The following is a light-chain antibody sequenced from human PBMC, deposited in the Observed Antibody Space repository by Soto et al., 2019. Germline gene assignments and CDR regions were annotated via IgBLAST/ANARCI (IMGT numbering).Light chain of an antibody. J-gene: IGKJ2*01. V-gene: IGKV3-20*01. CDR2: AAS. CDR3: QQYNNWPPEYT. CDR1: QSVNSRF. Sequence: EIVLTQSPGTLSLSPGESATLSCRASQSVNSRFLAWYQHKPGQAPRLLIYAASTRATGIPDRFSGSASGTDFTLTISRLEPEDFAVYYCQQYNNWPPEYTFGQGTKLEIK.